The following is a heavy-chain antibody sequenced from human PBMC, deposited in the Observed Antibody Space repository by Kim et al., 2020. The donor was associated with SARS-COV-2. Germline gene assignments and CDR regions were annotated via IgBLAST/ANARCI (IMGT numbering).Heavy chain of an antibody. D-gene: IGHD7-27*01. J-gene: IGHJ6*02. Sequence: YETPVKGRFTHPKDNSKNTLYLQMNSLRAEDTAVYYCARDLTGVLGYGMDVWGQGTTVTVSS. CDR3: ARDLTGVLGYGMDV. V-gene: IGHV3-33*01.